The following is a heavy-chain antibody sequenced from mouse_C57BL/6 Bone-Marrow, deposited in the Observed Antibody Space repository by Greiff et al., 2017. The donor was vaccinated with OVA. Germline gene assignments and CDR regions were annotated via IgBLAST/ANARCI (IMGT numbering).Heavy chain of an antibody. J-gene: IGHJ3*01. Sequence: VQLKESGGGLVKPGGSLKLSCAASGFTFSSYAMSWVRQTPEKRLECVATISDGGSYTYYPDNVKGRFTISRDNAKNNLYLQMSHLKSADTAMYYCARDLRRTPAWFAYWGQGTLVTVSA. V-gene: IGHV5-4*01. CDR3: ARDLRRTPAWFAY. CDR2: ISDGGSYT. CDR1: GFTFSSYA. D-gene: IGHD2-12*01.